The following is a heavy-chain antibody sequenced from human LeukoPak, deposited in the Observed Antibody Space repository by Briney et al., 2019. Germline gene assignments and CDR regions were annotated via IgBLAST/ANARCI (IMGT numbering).Heavy chain of an antibody. Sequence: GGSLKLSCEASGFTFSSYWMFWVRQGPGKGLVWVSRIDSDGSSATYADSVKGRFTISRDNAKNTLYLQMNSLRADDTAVYYCARSGGSGFYYWGQGTLVTVST. V-gene: IGHV3-74*01. CDR1: GFTFSSYW. D-gene: IGHD2-15*01. J-gene: IGHJ4*02. CDR3: ARSGGSGFYY. CDR2: IDSDGSSA.